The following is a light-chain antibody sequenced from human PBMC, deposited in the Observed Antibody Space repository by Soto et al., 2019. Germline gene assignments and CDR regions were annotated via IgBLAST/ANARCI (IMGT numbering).Light chain of an antibody. J-gene: IGKJ1*01. CDR2: GAS. CDR3: QQYGSSGT. V-gene: IGKV3-20*01. CDR1: QSVHSNF. Sequence: EIVLAQSPGTLSLSPGERATLSCRASQSVHSNFLAWYQHKPGQAPRLLIYGASNRATGIPDRFSGSGSGTDFTLTISRLEPEDFAVYYCQQYGSSGTFGQGTKVDIK.